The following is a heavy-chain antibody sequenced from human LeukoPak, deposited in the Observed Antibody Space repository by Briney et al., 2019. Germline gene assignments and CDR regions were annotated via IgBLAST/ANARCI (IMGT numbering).Heavy chain of an antibody. CDR1: GGSFSGHY. CDR3: ARERDYDSSGYYGSGGAFDI. J-gene: IGHJ3*02. CDR2: IYYSGST. D-gene: IGHD3-22*01. V-gene: IGHV4-59*11. Sequence: SETLSLTCAVYGGSFSGHYWGWIRQPPGKGLEWIGYIYYSGSTNYNPSLKSRVTISVDTSKNQFSLKLSSVTAADTAVYYCARERDYDSSGYYGSGGAFDIWGQGTMVTVSS.